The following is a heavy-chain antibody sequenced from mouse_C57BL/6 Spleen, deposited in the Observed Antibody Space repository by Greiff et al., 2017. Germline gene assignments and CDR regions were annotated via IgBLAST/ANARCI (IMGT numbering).Heavy chain of an antibody. Sequence: QVHVKQSGAELVKPGASVTISCKASGYAFSSYWMNWVKQTPGKGLEWIGQIYPGDGDTNYNGKFKGKATLTADKSSSTAYMQLSSLSSEDSAVYFCAPYWYFDVWGTGTTVTVSS. V-gene: IGHV1-80*01. CDR2: IYPGDGDT. CDR3: APYWYFDV. CDR1: GYAFSSYW. J-gene: IGHJ1*03.